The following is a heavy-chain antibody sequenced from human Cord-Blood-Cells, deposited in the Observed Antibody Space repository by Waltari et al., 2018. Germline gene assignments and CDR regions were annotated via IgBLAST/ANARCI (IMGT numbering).Heavy chain of an antibody. J-gene: IGHJ4*02. D-gene: IGHD4-17*01. Sequence: QVQLVQSGAEVKVSCKVSGYTLTELSMHWVRQAPGKGLEWMGGFDPEDGETIYAQKFQGRVTMTEDTSTDTAYMELSSLRSEDTAVYYCATFLRGSDYPTYYFDYWGQGTLVTVSS. CDR3: ATFLRGSDYPTYYFDY. CDR2: FDPEDGET. V-gene: IGHV1-24*01. CDR1: GYTLTELS.